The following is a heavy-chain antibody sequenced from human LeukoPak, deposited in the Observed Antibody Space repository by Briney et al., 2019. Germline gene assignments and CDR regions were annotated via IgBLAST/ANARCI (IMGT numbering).Heavy chain of an antibody. CDR2: ISSSSSYI. CDR1: GFTFSDYY. Sequence: GGSLRLSCAASGFTFSDYYMSWIRQAPGKVLEWVSYISSSSSYIYYADSVKGRFTISRHNAKNSLFLQMDSLRAEDTAVYYCARDYFGSDQPFDYWGQGTLVTVSS. CDR3: ARDYFGSDQPFDY. D-gene: IGHD3-10*01. J-gene: IGHJ4*02. V-gene: IGHV3-11*06.